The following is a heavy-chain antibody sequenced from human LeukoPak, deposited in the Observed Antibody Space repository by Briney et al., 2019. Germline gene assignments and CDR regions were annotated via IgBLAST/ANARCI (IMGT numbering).Heavy chain of an antibody. V-gene: IGHV3-13*04. CDR2: IGIAGDT. Sequence: GGSLRLSCAASGFTFSSYDMHWVRQVTGKRLEWVSAIGIAGDTYYLDSVKGRFTISRENAKNSLYLQMTSLSAGDTAVYYCARGGDCDYWGQGTLVTVSS. D-gene: IGHD2-21*01. CDR3: ARGGDCDY. J-gene: IGHJ4*02. CDR1: GFTFSSYD.